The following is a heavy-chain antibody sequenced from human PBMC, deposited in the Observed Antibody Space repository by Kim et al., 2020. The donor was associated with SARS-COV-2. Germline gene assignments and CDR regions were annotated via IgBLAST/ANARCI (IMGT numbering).Heavy chain of an antibody. D-gene: IGHD5-18*01. CDR3: ARGIQLWPYGMDV. J-gene: IGHJ6*02. CDR1: GGSISSGGYY. Sequence: SETLSLTCTVSGGSISSGGYYWSWIRQHPGKGLEWIGYIYYSGSTYYNPSLKSRVTISVDTSKNQFSLKLSSVTAADTAVYYCARGIQLWPYGMDVWGQGTTVTVSS. CDR2: IYYSGST. V-gene: IGHV4-31*03.